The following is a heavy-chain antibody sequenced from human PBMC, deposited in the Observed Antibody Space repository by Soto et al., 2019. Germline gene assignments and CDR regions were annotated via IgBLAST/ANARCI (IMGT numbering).Heavy chain of an antibody. J-gene: IGHJ4*02. V-gene: IGHV6-1*01. Sequence: SQTLSLTCVISGDSVSSNSAAWNWIRQSPSRGLEWLGRTYYRSKWYNDYAVSVKSRITINPDTSKNQFSLQLNSVTPEDTAVYYCARTPGGIAARRFTNADYWGQGTLVTVSS. CDR2: TYYRSKWYN. CDR1: GDSVSSNSAA. CDR3: ARTPGGIAARRFTNADY. D-gene: IGHD6-6*01.